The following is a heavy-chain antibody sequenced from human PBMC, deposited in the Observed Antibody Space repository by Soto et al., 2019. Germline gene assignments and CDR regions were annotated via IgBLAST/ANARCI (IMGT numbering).Heavy chain of an antibody. J-gene: IGHJ6*02. CDR2: IIPIFGTA. CDR1: GEAFSSHA. V-gene: IGHV1-69*01. CDR3: ASRPMVRGVHYYYYGMDV. D-gene: IGHD3-10*01. Sequence: WKGFGEAFSSHAISWGRKKPGQGLEWMGGIIPIFGTANYAQKFQGRVTITADESTSTAYMELSSLRSEDTAVYYCASRPMVRGVHYYYYGMDVWGQGTTVTV.